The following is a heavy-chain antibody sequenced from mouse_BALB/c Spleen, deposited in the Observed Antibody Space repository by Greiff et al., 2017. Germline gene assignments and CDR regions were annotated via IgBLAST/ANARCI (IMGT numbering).Heavy chain of an antibody. Sequence: VQLKESGPELVQPGASVKVSCQASGYAFTSYNMYWVKQSHGQSLEWIGYLDPYTCGTSYNQKFKGQATLTVDKSSSTAYMHLNSLTSEDSAVYYCARVGDYWGQGTTLTVSS. CDR3: ARVGDY. V-gene: IGHV1S135*01. CDR2: LDPYTCGT. CDR1: GYAFTSYN. J-gene: IGHJ2*01.